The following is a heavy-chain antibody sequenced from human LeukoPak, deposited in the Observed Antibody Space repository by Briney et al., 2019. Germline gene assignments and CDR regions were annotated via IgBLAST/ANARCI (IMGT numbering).Heavy chain of an antibody. Sequence: GGSLRLSCAASGYTFDDYTMHWVRQAPGKGLEWVSLISWDGGSTYYADSVKGRFTISRDNSKNSLYLQMNSLRAEDTALYYCAKDLGSSGCGYYFDSWGQGTLVTVSS. J-gene: IGHJ4*02. CDR2: ISWDGGST. V-gene: IGHV3-43D*03. CDR3: AKDLGSSGCGYYFDS. D-gene: IGHD6-19*01. CDR1: GYTFDDYT.